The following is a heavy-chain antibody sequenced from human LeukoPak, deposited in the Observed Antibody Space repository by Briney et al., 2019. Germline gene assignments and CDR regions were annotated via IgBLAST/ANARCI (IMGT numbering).Heavy chain of an antibody. V-gene: IGHV3-30*18. CDR3: AKESILLWFGELFREQNYYFDY. CDR2: ISYDGSNK. J-gene: IGHJ4*02. CDR1: GFTFSSYG. Sequence: PGGSLRLSCAASGFTFSSYGMHWVRQAPGKGLEWVAVISYDGSNKYYADSVKGRFTISRDNSKNTLYLQMNSLRAEDTAVYYCAKESILLWFGELFREQNYYFDYWGQRTLVTVSS. D-gene: IGHD3-10*01.